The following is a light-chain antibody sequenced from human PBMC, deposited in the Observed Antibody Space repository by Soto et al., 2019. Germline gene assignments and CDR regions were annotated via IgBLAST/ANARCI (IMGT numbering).Light chain of an antibody. CDR3: QQSYSTPWT. CDR1: QSVSSY. CDR2: AAS. J-gene: IGKJ1*01. V-gene: IGKV1-39*01. Sequence: DIQVTQSPSSLSGSVGNRVTIACRASQSVSSYLNWYQRKQGKAPKLLIYAASDLQSGVPSRFSGSGSGTDFTLTISSLQPEDVAIYFCQQSYSTPWTFGQGTTVEIK.